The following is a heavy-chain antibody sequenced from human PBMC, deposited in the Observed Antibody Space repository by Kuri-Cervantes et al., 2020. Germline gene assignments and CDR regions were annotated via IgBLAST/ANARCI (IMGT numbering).Heavy chain of an antibody. V-gene: IGHV3-7*01. CDR1: GFTFSSYW. J-gene: IGHJ4*02. CDR3: AKETDSGSYHDY. D-gene: IGHD1-26*01. CDR2: IKYEGSEK. Sequence: GESLKISFAASGFTFSSYWMSWVRQAPGKGLEWVANIKYEGSEKYYVDSVEGRFTTSRDNSKNTLYLQMNSLRAEDTAVYFCAKETDSGSYHDYWGQGTLVTVSS.